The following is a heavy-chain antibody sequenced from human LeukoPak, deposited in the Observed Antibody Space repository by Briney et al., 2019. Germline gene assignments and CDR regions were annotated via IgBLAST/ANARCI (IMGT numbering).Heavy chain of an antibody. CDR1: GLNFDGYG. D-gene: IGHD3-22*01. CDR3: AKDSAFNYDSSGYADY. Sequence: GRSLRLSCAASGLNFDGYGMHWVRQTPGKGLEWVAVVWFDGTKREYAESVKGRFTISRDNSKNTVYLEMKRLRVGDTAIYYCAKDSAFNYDSSGYADYWGRGTMVIVSS. CDR2: VWFDGTKR. J-gene: IGHJ4*02. V-gene: IGHV3-33*06.